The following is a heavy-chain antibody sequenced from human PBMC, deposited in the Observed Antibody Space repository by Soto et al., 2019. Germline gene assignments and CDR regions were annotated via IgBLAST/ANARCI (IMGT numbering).Heavy chain of an antibody. CDR1: WFSLSTGGLG. CDR3: VHSRCGGDCLRSYSSHYYYGIDV. J-gene: IGHJ6*02. V-gene: IGHV2-5*02. D-gene: IGHD2-21*02. Sequence: QITLKESGPTLVKPTQTLTLTCTFSWFSLSTGGLGGGWIRQPPGEALEWLALIYWDDDKRYSPPLRSRLTIPKDTSTNQXGLXMXNRDPVDTATYYCVHSRCGGDCLRSYSSHYYYGIDVWGQGTTVTVSS. CDR2: IYWDDDK.